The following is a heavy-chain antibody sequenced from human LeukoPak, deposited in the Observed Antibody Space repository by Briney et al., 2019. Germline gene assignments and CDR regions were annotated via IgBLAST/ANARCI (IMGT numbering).Heavy chain of an antibody. CDR3: AKDRIVGVISGIDY. D-gene: IGHD3-10*01. CDR1: GFTFSSYG. Sequence: GGSLRLSCAASGFTFSSYGMHWVRQAPGKGLEWVAVISYDGSNKYYADSVTGRFTISRDNPQNTLYLLMNSLRAEDTAMYYCAKDRIVGVISGIDYWGQGTLVTVSS. V-gene: IGHV3-30*18. J-gene: IGHJ4*02. CDR2: ISYDGSNK.